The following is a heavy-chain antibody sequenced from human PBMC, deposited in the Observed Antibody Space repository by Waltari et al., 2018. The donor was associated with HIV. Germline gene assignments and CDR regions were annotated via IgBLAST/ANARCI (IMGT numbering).Heavy chain of an antibody. CDR1: GGSMSDTGDYH. V-gene: IGHV4-39*01. CDR3: NRHRGYLPPDY. D-gene: IGHD3-10*01. CDR2: FHYTGNT. J-gene: IGHJ4*02. Sequence: QLQLQESGPGLVKPSETLSLTCTVSGGSMSDTGDYHWGWIRQPPGKGLEWTGNFHYTGNTLYKSSLKSRGTQSAGTAKNQFSLKLRPLAAADTAFVFLNRHRGYLPPDYWGQGTLVTVSS.